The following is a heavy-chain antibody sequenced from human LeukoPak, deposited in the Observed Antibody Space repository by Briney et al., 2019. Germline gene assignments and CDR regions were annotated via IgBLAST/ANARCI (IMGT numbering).Heavy chain of an antibody. D-gene: IGHD2-2*01. V-gene: IGHV1-69*05. J-gene: IGHJ4*02. CDR2: IIPIFGTT. CDR3: ARGESQLLHFMSLDY. Sequence: GASVKVSCKASGGTFSSYAISWVRQAPGQGLEWMGGIIPIFGTTNCAQKFQGRVTITTDESTSTAYMELSSLRSEDTAVYYCARGESQLLHFMSLDYWGQGTLVTVSS. CDR1: GGTFSSYA.